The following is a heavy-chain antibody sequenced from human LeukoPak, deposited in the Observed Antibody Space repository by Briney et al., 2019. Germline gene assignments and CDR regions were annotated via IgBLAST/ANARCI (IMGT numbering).Heavy chain of an antibody. CDR3: ARTIFGVTHGFDI. V-gene: IGHV3-23*01. CDR2: ISDNGGST. J-gene: IGHJ3*02. CDR1: GFTFSNAW. Sequence: PGGSLRLSCAASGFTFSNAWMSWVRQAPGKGLEWVSVISDNGGSTYYADSVKGRFTISRDNSKNTLYLQMNSLTAEDTAVYYCARTIFGVTHGFDIWGQGTMVTVSS. D-gene: IGHD3-3*01.